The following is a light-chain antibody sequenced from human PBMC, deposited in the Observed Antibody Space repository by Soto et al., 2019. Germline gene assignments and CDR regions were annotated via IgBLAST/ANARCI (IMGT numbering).Light chain of an antibody. J-gene: IGKJ1*01. CDR3: QQYDSSPLT. CDR1: QSFSSSY. Sequence: EIVLTQSPGTLSLSPGERATLSCRASQSFSSSYLAWYQQKPGQAPMLLIYGASNRATGIPDRFSGSGSGTDFTLTISRLEPEAFAVYYCQQYDSSPLTFGQGTKVEIK. CDR2: GAS. V-gene: IGKV3-20*01.